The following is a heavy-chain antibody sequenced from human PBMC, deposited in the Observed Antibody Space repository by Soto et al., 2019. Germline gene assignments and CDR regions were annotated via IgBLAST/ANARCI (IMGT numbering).Heavy chain of an antibody. V-gene: IGHV3-23*01. CDR3: AKSLIAARGYYYYGMDV. CDR1: GFTFSSYA. CDR2: ISGSGGST. J-gene: IGHJ6*02. D-gene: IGHD6-6*01. Sequence: EVQLLESGGGLVQPGGSLRLSCAASGFTFSSYAMSWVRQAPGKGLEWVSAISGSGGSTYYADSVKGRFTISRDNSKNPLYLQMNSLRAEDTAVYYCAKSLIAARGYYYYGMDVWGQGTTVTVSS.